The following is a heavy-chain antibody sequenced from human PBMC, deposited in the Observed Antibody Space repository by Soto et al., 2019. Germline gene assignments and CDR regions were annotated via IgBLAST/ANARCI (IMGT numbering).Heavy chain of an antibody. CDR3: AKGRGGSGSLTPRVDF. V-gene: IGHV3-23*01. J-gene: IGHJ4*02. CDR1: GFTFNNYA. Sequence: EVQLLESGGGLVQPGGSLRLSCAASGFTFNNYAMTWVRQAPGKGLEWVSAISGGGDTTSYADSVQGRLTGSSDGSKNTLYLQMSSLRAEDTALYYCAKGRGGSGSLTPRVDFWGQGTLVTVSS. D-gene: IGHD3-10*01. CDR2: ISGGGDTT.